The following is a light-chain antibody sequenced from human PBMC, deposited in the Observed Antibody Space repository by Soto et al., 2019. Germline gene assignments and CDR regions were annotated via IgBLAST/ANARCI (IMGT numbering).Light chain of an antibody. CDR1: QSFSSSY. CDR2: ETS. Sequence: EIVLTQSPGTLSLSPGERATLSCRASQSFSSSYLAWYQQKPGQAPRLLIYETSSRATGIPDRFSGSGSQTDFTLTISRLEPEDFAVYYCQQYGTSPMTVGQGTKVEIK. J-gene: IGKJ1*01. CDR3: QQYGTSPMT. V-gene: IGKV3-20*01.